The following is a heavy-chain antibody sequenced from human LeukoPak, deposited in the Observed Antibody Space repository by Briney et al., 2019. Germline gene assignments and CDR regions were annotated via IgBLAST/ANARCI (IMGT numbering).Heavy chain of an antibody. CDR3: ARRYSSSWYSRGKGYFDY. CDR2: IYYSGST. Sequence: SETLSLTCTVSGGSISSYYWSWIRQPPGKGLEWIGYIYYSGSTSYNPSLKSRVTISVDTSKNQFSLKLSSVTAADTAVYYCARRYSSSWYSRGKGYFDYWGQGTLVTVSS. CDR1: GGSISSYY. V-gene: IGHV4-59*12. D-gene: IGHD6-13*01. J-gene: IGHJ4*02.